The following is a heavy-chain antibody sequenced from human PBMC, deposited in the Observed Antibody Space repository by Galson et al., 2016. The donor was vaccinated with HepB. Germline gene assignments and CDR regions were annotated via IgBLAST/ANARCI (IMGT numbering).Heavy chain of an antibody. J-gene: IGHJ4*02. D-gene: IGHD3/OR15-3a*01. Sequence: SVKVSCKASGYSFTSNGISWVRQAPGQGLEWMGWISGYNGNTNYAQRFLGRVTMTTDTSATTAYMELRSLTSDDTAVYYCAGGDFWTPYYFDSWGQGTLVIVSS. V-gene: IGHV1-18*01. CDR3: AGGDFWTPYYFDS. CDR2: ISGYNGNT. CDR1: GYSFTSNG.